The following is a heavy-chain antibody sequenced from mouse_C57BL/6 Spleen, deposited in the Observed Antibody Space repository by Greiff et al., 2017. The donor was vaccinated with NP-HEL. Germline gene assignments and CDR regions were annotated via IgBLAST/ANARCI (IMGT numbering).Heavy chain of an antibody. CDR3: AREGGAGYYALDY. V-gene: IGHV5S21*01. CDR1: GFTFTSYA. Sequence: EVQLMQPGAGLVKPGGSLKLSCTASGFTFTSYAMPWVRQTPEQGLEWVAYIRNGGDYTYYADTFKSKVTLTRDNAWNTVYLQMSSLKSEDTAMYYCAREGGAGYYALDYWGQGTSVTVSS. D-gene: IGHD3-2*02. J-gene: IGHJ4*01. CDR2: IRNGGDYT.